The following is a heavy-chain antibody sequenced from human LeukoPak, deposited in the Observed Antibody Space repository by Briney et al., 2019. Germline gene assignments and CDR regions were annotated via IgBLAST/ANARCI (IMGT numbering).Heavy chain of an antibody. CDR3: ARLLVYNSGGEAFDH. CDR1: GFTFSSYW. CDR2: IKKDGSEK. J-gene: IGHJ4*02. V-gene: IGHV3-7*01. D-gene: IGHD1-20*01. Sequence: GGSLRLSCAASGFTFSSYWMSWVRQAPGKGLEWVANIKKDGSEKYYVDAVKGRFTISRDNAKTSLYLQMNSLRAEDTAVYYCARLLVYNSGGEAFDHWGQGTLVTVSS.